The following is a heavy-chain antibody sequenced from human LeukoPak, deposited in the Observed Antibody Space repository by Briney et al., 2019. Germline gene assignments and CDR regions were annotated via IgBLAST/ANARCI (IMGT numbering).Heavy chain of an antibody. CDR3: AREVCSSTSCYSPPNWFDP. D-gene: IGHD2-2*01. Sequence: AASVKVSCKASGYTFTSYGISWVRQAPGQGLEWMGGIIPIFGTANYAQKFQGRVTITADESTSTAYMKLSSLRSEDTAVYYCAREVCSSTSCYSPPNWFDPWGQGTLVTVSS. J-gene: IGHJ5*02. V-gene: IGHV1-69*13. CDR1: GYTFTSYG. CDR2: IIPIFGTA.